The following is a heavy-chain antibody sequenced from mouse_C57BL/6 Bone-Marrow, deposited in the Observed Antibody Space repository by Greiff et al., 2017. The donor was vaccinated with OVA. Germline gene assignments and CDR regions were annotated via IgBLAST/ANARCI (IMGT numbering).Heavy chain of an antibody. CDR3: AREGTALFAY. D-gene: IGHD3-3*01. CDR1: GFTFSDYG. V-gene: IGHV5-15*04. Sequence: EVMLVESGGGLVQPGGSLKLSCAASGFTFSDYGMAWVRQAPRKGPEWVAFISNLAYSIYYADTVTGRFTISRENAKNTLYLEMSSLRSEDTAMYYCAREGTALFAYWGQGTLVTVSA. CDR2: ISNLAYSI. J-gene: IGHJ3*01.